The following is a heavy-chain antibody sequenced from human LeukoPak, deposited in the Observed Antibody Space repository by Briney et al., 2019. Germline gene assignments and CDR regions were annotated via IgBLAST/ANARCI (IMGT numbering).Heavy chain of an antibody. J-gene: IGHJ1*01. D-gene: IGHD6-6*01. Sequence: GGSLRLSCAASGFTFSNYEMNWVRQSPGKGLEWVSFISSRGTFTYYADSVKGRFTISRDNAKNSLYLQLNSLRAEDTAVYYCATAQSYFREYIAESFQRWGQGTLVTVSS. CDR2: ISSRGTFT. CDR1: GFTFSNYE. CDR3: ATAQSYFREYIAESFQR. V-gene: IGHV3-48*03.